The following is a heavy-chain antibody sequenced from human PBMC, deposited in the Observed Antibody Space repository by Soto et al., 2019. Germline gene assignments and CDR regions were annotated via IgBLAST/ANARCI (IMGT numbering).Heavy chain of an antibody. CDR2: ISRDGSYI. D-gene: IGHD3-3*01. Sequence: VHLLESGGGEVQPGGSLRLSCAASGFTFSRHAIHWVRLTPGRGLEWVLAISRDGSYIYYTDSVKGRFTVSRDNSKNTVFVQMNRLIPDDTALYFCARTRNGGVADSFDSWGQGTRVTVSS. CDR3: ARTRNGGVADSFDS. J-gene: IGHJ5*01. V-gene: IGHV3-30*04. CDR1: GFTFSRHA.